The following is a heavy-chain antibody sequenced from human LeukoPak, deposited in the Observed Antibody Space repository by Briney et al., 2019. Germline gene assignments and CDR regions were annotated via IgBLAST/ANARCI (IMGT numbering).Heavy chain of an antibody. V-gene: IGHV3-64D*06. J-gene: IGHJ4*02. CDR1: GFTFSTYA. CDR3: VKTIAVAGNFDY. Sequence: GGSLRLSCAASGFTFSTYAMHWVRQAPGKGLEYVSAISSNGGSTYYADSVKGRFIISRDNSKNTLYLQMSSLRAEDTAVYYCVKTIAVAGNFDYWGQGTLVTVSS. CDR2: ISSNGGST. D-gene: IGHD6-19*01.